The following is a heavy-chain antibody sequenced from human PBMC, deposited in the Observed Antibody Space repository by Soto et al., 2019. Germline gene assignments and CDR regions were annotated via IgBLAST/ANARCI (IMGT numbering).Heavy chain of an antibody. Sequence: ASVKVSCKASGYTFTSYYMHWVRQAPGQVLEWMGIINPSGGSTSYAQKFQGRVTITRATSTSTVYMELSSLRSEDTAVYYCARVNGHSSWTKRGGMEVWGQGSTVPVS. V-gene: IGHV1-46*01. CDR3: ARVNGHSSWTKRGGMEV. CDR1: GYTFTSYY. CDR2: INPSGGST. J-gene: IGHJ6*02. D-gene: IGHD6-13*01.